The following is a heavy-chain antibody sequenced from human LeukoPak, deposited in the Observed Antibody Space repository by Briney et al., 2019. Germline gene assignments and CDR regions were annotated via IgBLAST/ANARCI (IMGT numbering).Heavy chain of an antibody. CDR1: GYGFSSFW. CDR3: ARRQYHGNIGYPDY. Sequence: GESLKISCKGSGYGFSSFWFGWVRQMPGKGLEWMGIIYPRDSHTIYSPSFQGQVTISADKSISTAYLQWSSLKASDTAIYYCARRQYHGNIGYPDYWGQGTLVTVSP. V-gene: IGHV5-51*01. CDR2: IYPRDSHT. D-gene: IGHD2-2*01. J-gene: IGHJ4*02.